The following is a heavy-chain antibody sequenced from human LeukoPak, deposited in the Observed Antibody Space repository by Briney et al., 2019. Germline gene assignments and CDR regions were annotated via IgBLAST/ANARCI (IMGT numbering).Heavy chain of an antibody. Sequence: GGSLRLSCAASGFTFSTYAVNWVRQAPGKGLEWVSGISWNSGSIGYADSVKGRFTISRDNAKNSLYLQMNSLRAEDTALYYCAKDKGGYCSSTSCSNDYWGQGTLVTVSS. CDR2: ISWNSGSI. CDR3: AKDKGGYCSSTSCSNDY. D-gene: IGHD2-2*01. V-gene: IGHV3-9*01. J-gene: IGHJ4*02. CDR1: GFTFSTYA.